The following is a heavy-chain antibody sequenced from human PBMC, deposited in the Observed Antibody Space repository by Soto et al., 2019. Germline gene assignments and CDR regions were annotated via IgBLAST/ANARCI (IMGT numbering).Heavy chain of an antibody. CDR2: ISWDGGST. CDR1: GFTFDDYT. V-gene: IGHV3-43*01. CDR3: AKGVGSSLYYYYYYGMDV. D-gene: IGHD6-13*01. Sequence: EVQLVESGGVVVQPGGSLRLSCAASGFTFDDYTMHWVRQAPGKGLEWVSLISWDGGSTYYADSVKGRFTISRDNSKNTLYLQRNSMRTEDTAMYYCAKGVGSSLYYYYYYGMDVWGQVTTVTVSS. J-gene: IGHJ6*02.